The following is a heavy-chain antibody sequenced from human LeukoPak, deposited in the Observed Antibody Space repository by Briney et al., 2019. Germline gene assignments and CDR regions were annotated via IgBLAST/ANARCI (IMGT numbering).Heavy chain of an antibody. CDR3: ARDQVGATPFDY. CDR1: GFTFSSYS. V-gene: IGHV3-21*01. J-gene: IGHJ4*03. D-gene: IGHD1-26*01. Sequence: GGSLRLSCAASGFTFSSYSMNWVRQAPGKGLEWVSSISSSSSYIYYADSVKGRFTISRDNAKNSLYLQMNSLRAEDTAVYYCARDQVGATPFDYWGQGTTVTVSS. CDR2: ISSSSSYI.